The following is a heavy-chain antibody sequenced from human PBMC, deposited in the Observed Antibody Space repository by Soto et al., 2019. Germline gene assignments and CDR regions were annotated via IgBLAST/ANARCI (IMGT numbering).Heavy chain of an antibody. CDR3: ARRKERSGPNYFDV. Sequence: SVKVSCKASGYTFTGYYVHWVRQAPGQGLEWMGWMNPSNGNAGYAQNFRGRVTMTSNTSITTAYMELSGLRYEDTAVYYCARRKERSGPNYFDVWGQGTLVTVSS. CDR1: GYTFTGYY. V-gene: IGHV1-8*02. D-gene: IGHD6-25*01. CDR2: MNPSNGNA. J-gene: IGHJ4*02.